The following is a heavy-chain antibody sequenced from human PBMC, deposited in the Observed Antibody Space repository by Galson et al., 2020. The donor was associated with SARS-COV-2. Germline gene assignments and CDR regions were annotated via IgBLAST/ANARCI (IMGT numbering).Heavy chain of an antibody. J-gene: IGHJ2*01. Sequence: TGGSLRLSSAASGFIFSNAWMNRVRQAPGTGLARVGRSKRKSDGGTTANAAPVKGRFTISRGESKNTLYLQMNSLKTEDSVVHYCVSDPPKVHWY. V-gene: IGHV3-15*01. CDR2: SKRKSDGGTT. D-gene: IGHD2-2*01. CDR3: VSDPPKVHWY. CDR1: GFIFSNAW.